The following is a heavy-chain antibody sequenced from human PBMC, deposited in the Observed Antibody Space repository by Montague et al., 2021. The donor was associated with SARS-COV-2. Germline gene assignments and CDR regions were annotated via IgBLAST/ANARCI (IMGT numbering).Heavy chain of an antibody. Sequence: PALGKPTQTLTLTCTFSGFSLSTSGMCVSWIRQPPGKALEWLALIDWDXDKFYSTSLKTRLTISKDTSKNQVVLTMTNMDPVDTATYYCARVRYFDTTFDYWGQGTLVTVSS. D-gene: IGHD3-9*01. V-gene: IGHV2-70*01. CDR2: IDWDXDK. CDR1: GFSLSTSGMC. CDR3: ARVRYFDTTFDY. J-gene: IGHJ4*02.